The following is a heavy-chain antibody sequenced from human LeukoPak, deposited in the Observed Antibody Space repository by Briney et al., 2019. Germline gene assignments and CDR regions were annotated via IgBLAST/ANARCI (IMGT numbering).Heavy chain of an antibody. Sequence: GGSLRLSCAASGFTFSTYGMTWVRQAPGKGLEWVANIKQDGSEKYYVDSVKGRFTISRDNSKNTLYLQMNSLRAEDTAVYYCTKPARTDAFDIWGQGTMVTVSS. CDR3: TKPARTDAFDI. J-gene: IGHJ3*02. CDR2: IKQDGSEK. V-gene: IGHV3-7*03. CDR1: GFTFSTYG. D-gene: IGHD1-14*01.